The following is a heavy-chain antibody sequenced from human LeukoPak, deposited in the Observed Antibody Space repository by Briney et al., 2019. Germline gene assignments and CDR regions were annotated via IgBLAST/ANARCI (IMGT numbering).Heavy chain of an antibody. J-gene: IGHJ6*02. V-gene: IGHV3-9*01. CDR3: AKDIAGYSSLSGMDV. Sequence: PGRSLRLSCAASGFTFDDYVMHWVRQASGKGLEWVSSVSWNSRSIGYADSVKGRFTISRDNAKNSLYLQMNSLRTEDTAVYYCAKDIAGYSSLSGMDVWGQGTTVTVSS. CDR2: VSWNSRSI. CDR1: GFTFDDYV. D-gene: IGHD5-18*01.